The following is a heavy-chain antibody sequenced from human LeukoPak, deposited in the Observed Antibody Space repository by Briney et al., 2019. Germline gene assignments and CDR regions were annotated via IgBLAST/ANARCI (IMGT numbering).Heavy chain of an antibody. D-gene: IGHD6-6*01. Sequence: SETLSLTCNVSGDSISSGDYYWSWIRQPPGKGLEWIGYIYYSGSTYYNPSLKSRVTISINTSKNQFSLKLSSVTAADTAVYYCARDMQQLVRSALDIWGRGTMVTVSS. CDR3: ARDMQQLVRSALDI. CDR2: IYYSGST. V-gene: IGHV4-30-4*08. CDR1: GDSISSGDYY. J-gene: IGHJ3*02.